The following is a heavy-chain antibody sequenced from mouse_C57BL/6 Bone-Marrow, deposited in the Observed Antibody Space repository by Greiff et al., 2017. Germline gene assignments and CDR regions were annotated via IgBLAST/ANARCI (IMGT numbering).Heavy chain of an antibody. CDR1: GFNIKDDY. J-gene: IGHJ3*01. D-gene: IGHD3-2*02. Sequence: VQLQQSGAELVRPGASVKLSCTASGFNIKDDYMHWVKQRPEQGLEWIGWIDPENGDTESASKFQGKATITADTSSNTAYLQLSSLPSADTAVYYCKGGTTAQEKFAYWRPGTLVTVSA. CDR3: KGGTTAQEKFAY. CDR2: IDPENGDT. V-gene: IGHV14-4*01.